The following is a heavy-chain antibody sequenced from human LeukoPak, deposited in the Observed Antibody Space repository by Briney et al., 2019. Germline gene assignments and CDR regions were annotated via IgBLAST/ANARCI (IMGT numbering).Heavy chain of an antibody. CDR3: ADKSGGEQFDP. D-gene: IGHD2-15*01. J-gene: IGHJ5*02. CDR2: INHSGST. CDR1: GGSISSSSYY. Sequence: SETLSLTCTASGGSISSSSYYWSWIRQPPGKGLEWIGEINHSGSTNYNPSLKSRVTISVDTSKNQFSLKLSSVTAADTAVYYCADKSGGEQFDPWGQGTLVTVSS. V-gene: IGHV4-39*07.